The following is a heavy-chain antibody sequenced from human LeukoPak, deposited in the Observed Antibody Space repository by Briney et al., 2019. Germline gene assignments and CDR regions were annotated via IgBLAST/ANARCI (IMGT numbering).Heavy chain of an antibody. Sequence: GGSLRLSCAASGFTFSTYGMHWVRQAPGKGLEWVAVISYDGSKKYYADSVKGRFTISRDNSKNTLYLQMNSLRAEDTAVYYCAKDSDTYYYYGMDVWGQGTTVTVSS. CDR1: GFTFSTYG. CDR2: ISYDGSKK. V-gene: IGHV3-30*18. CDR3: AKDSDTYYYYGMDV. J-gene: IGHJ6*02.